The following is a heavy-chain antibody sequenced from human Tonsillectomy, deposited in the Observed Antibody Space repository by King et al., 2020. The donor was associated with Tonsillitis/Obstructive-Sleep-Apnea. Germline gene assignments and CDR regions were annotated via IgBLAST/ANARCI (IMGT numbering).Heavy chain of an antibody. J-gene: IGHJ5*02. D-gene: IGHD3-3*01. V-gene: IGHV2-5*05. CDR3: AHSGVSAFTEYNWFDP. CDR2: IYWDDDK. CDR1: GFSLSTSGVG. Sequence: ITLKESGPTLVKPPQTLTLTCTFSGFSLSTSGVGVGWIRQPPGKALEWLALIYWDDDKRYGPSLKSRLTITKDTYKNQVVLTMTNMDPVDTATYYCAHSGVSAFTEYNWFDPWGQGTLVTVSS.